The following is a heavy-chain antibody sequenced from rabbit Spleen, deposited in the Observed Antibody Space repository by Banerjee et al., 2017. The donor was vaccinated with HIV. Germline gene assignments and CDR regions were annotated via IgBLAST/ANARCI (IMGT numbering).Heavy chain of an antibody. V-gene: IGHV1S45*01. CDR2: IYTGSSSNT. Sequence: QEQLVESGGGLVKPGGTLTLTCKASGLDFSRNYWMCWVRQAPGKGLEWIACIYTGSSSNTYYANWAKGRFTISKTSSTTVTLQMTSLTAADTATYFCARDGAGGSYFALWGQGTLVTVS. D-gene: IGHD8-1*01. CDR1: GLDFSRNYW. CDR3: ARDGAGGSYFAL. J-gene: IGHJ4*01.